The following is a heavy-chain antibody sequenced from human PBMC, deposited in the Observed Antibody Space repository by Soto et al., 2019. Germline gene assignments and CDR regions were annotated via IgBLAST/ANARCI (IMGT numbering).Heavy chain of an antibody. J-gene: IGHJ4*02. Sequence: GASVKVSCKASGYSFTNYDISWVRQAPGQGLEWMGWISPYNGDTNYAQKLQGRVTMTTDTSTSTAYMELRSLRSDDTAVYYCASGIYCKDNTCWGLQRSWGQGTLVTVSS. V-gene: IGHV1-18*01. CDR1: GYSFTNYD. D-gene: IGHD2-15*01. CDR2: ISPYNGDT. CDR3: ASGIYCKDNTCWGLQRS.